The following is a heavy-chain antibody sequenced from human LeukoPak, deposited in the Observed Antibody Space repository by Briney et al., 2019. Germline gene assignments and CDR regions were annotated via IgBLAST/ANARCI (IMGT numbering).Heavy chain of an antibody. D-gene: IGHD2-2*01. J-gene: IGHJ5*02. CDR3: AKVVVPAAIHANWFDP. CDR2: ISYDGSNK. V-gene: IGHV3-30*18. CDR1: GFTSSSYG. Sequence: GGSLRLSCAASGFTSSSYGMHWVRQAPGKGLEWVAVISYDGSNKYYADSVKGRFTISRDNSKNTLYLQMNSLRAEDTAVYYCAKVVVPAAIHANWFDPWGQGTLVTVSS.